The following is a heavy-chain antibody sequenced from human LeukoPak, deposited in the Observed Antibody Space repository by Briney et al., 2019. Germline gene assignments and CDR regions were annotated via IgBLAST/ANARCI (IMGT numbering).Heavy chain of an antibody. CDR1: GGSFSGYY. D-gene: IGHD2-8*01. CDR2: INHSGST. Sequence: PETLSLTCAVYGGSFSGYYWSWIRQPPGKGLEWIGEINHSGSTNYNPSLKSRVTISVDTSKNQFSLKLSSVTAADTAVYYCARELMSYYYYYYGMDVWGQGTTVTVSS. V-gene: IGHV4-34*01. J-gene: IGHJ6*02. CDR3: ARELMSYYYYYYGMDV.